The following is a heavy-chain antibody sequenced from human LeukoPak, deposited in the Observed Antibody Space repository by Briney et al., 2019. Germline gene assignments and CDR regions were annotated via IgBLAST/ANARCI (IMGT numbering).Heavy chain of an antibody. J-gene: IGHJ4*02. CDR1: GGSISSGDYY. D-gene: IGHD3-3*01. Sequence: SETLSLTCTVSGGSISSGDYYWSWIRQPPGKGLEWIGYIYYSGSTNYNPSLKSRVTISVDTSKNQFSLKLSSVTAADTAVYYCARGSNPSGYSLDYWGQGTLVTVSS. CDR3: ARGSNPSGYSLDY. V-gene: IGHV4-61*08. CDR2: IYYSGST.